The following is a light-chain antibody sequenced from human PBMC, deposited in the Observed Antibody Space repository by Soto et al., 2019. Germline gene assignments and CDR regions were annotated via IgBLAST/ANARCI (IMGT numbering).Light chain of an antibody. J-gene: IGKJ5*01. CDR3: QQYDNLPIT. CDR1: QDISNY. Sequence: DIQMTQSPSSLSASVGDRVTITCQASQDISNYLNWYQQKPGKAPKLLIYDASNLETGVPSRFSGSGSGTDFTFTISSLQPEDIEPYYCQQYDNLPITFGQGTRLEIK. CDR2: DAS. V-gene: IGKV1-33*01.